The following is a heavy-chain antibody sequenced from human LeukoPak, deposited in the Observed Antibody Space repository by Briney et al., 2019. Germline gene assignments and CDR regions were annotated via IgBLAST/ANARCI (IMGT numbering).Heavy chain of an antibody. CDR3: ARKVVGATTDFDY. Sequence: ASVKVSCKASGYTFTSYAMHWVRQAPGQRLEWMGWINAGNGNTKYSQEFQGRVTITRDTSASTAYMELSSLRSEDMAVYYCARKVVGATTDFDYWGQGTLVTVSS. J-gene: IGHJ4*02. D-gene: IGHD1-26*01. CDR2: INAGNGNT. V-gene: IGHV1-3*03. CDR1: GYTFTSYA.